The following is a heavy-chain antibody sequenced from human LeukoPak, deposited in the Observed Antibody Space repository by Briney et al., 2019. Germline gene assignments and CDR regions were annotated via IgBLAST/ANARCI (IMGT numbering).Heavy chain of an antibody. D-gene: IGHD6-19*01. V-gene: IGHV4-61*01. J-gene: IGHJ4*02. Sequence: SETLSLTCTVSGGSVSSGSYYWSWLRQPPGTGLEWIGYIYYSGSTNYNPSLKSRVTISVDTSKNQFSLKLSSVTAADTAVYYCARDGGYSSGWYEETWGQGTLVTVSS. CDR3: ARDGGYSSGWYEET. CDR2: IYYSGST. CDR1: GGSVSSGSYY.